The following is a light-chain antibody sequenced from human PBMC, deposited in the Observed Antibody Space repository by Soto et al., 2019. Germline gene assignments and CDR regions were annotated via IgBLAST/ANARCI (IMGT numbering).Light chain of an antibody. CDR3: QSYDSSLSGSGV. J-gene: IGLJ2*01. Sequence: QSVLTQPPSVSGAPGQRVTISCTGSSSNIGAGYDVHWYQQLPGTAPKLLIYGNSNRPSGVPDRFSGSKSGTSASLAITGRQAEDGADYYCQSYDSSLSGSGVFGGGTKLTVL. V-gene: IGLV1-40*01. CDR2: GNS. CDR1: SSNIGAGYD.